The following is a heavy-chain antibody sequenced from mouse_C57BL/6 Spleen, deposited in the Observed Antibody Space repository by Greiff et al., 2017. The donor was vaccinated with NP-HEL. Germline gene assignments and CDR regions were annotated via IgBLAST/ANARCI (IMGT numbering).Heavy chain of an antibody. V-gene: IGHV1-82*01. J-gene: IGHJ2*01. CDR1: GYAFSSSW. Sequence: VQLQQSGPELVKPGASVTISCKASGYAFSSSWMNWVKQRPGTGLEWIGRIYPGDGDTNYNGKFKGKATLTADKSSSTAYMQLSSLTSEDSAVYFCASSYPYYFDYWGQGTTLTVSS. CDR3: ASSYPYYFDY. D-gene: IGHD1-1*01. CDR2: IYPGDGDT.